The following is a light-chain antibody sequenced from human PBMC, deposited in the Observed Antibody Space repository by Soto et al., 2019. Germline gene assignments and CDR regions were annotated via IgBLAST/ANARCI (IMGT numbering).Light chain of an antibody. CDR3: QQSYSTLGYT. V-gene: IGKV1-39*01. CDR2: AAS. Sequence: DIQMTQSPSSLSASVGDRVTITCRASQSISSYLNWYQQKPGKAPKLLIYAASSLQSGVPSRFSGSGSGTDFTLTISSLQHEDFVTYYCQQSYSTLGYTFGQGTKLEIK. J-gene: IGKJ2*01. CDR1: QSISSY.